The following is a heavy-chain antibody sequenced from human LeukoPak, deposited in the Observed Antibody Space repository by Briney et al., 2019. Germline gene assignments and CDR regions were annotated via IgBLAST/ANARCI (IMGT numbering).Heavy chain of an antibody. CDR3: ARYVWGSYPGLYYFDY. V-gene: IGHV4-61*02. CDR1: GHSISSGDNY. D-gene: IGHD3-16*02. J-gene: IGHJ4*02. Sequence: PSETLSLTCTVSGHSISSGDNYWSWIRQPAGKGLEWIVRIYTSGSTNYHPSLQSRVTISVDPSKNPFSLKLNSVTAADPAVYYCARYVWGSYPGLYYFDYWGQGTLVTVSS. CDR2: IYTSGST.